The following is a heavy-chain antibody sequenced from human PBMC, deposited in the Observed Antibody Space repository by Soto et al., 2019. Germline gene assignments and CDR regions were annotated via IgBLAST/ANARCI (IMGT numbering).Heavy chain of an antibody. Sequence: PSQTLCDSCAVYGGSCVGYYWSRIRQPPGKGLEWIGEINHSGSTNYNPSLKSRVTISVDTSKNQFSLKLSSVTAADTAVYYCARPKSIAARLNWFDPWGQGTLVTVSS. D-gene: IGHD6-6*01. CDR3: ARPKSIAARLNWFDP. CDR2: INHSGST. J-gene: IGHJ5*02. V-gene: IGHV4-34*01. CDR1: GGSCVGYY.